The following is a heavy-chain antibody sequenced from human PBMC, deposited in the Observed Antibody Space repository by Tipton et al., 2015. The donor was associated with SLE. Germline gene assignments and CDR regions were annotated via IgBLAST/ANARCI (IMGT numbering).Heavy chain of an antibody. CDR1: GGSISSYY. Sequence: TLSLTCTVSGGSISSYYWSWIRQPAGKGLEWIGRIYPSGSANYNPSLKSRVTMSVDTSKDQFSLQLTSVTAADTAMYYCASSLAVSGIYFDYWGQGTLVTVSS. D-gene: IGHD6-19*01. V-gene: IGHV4-4*07. CDR2: IYPSGSA. J-gene: IGHJ4*02. CDR3: ASSLAVSGIYFDY.